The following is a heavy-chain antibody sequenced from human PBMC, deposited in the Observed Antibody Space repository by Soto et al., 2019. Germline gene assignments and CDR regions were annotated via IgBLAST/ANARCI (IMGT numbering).Heavy chain of an antibody. V-gene: IGHV3-74*01. Sequence: EVQLVESGGGLVQPGGSLRLSCAASGFTFSNYWMHWVRQAPGKGLVWVSRINSDGSGTGYADSVKGRFTISRDNAKNTLYLQMHSLRAEDTAVYYCARGGGYCSSINCPYLVDGWGQGTLVTVSS. CDR3: ARGGGYCSSINCPYLVDG. CDR2: INSDGSGT. J-gene: IGHJ4*02. D-gene: IGHD2-2*01. CDR1: GFTFSNYW.